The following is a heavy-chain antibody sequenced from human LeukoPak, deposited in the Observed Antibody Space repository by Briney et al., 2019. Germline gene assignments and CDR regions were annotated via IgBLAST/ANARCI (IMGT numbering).Heavy chain of an antibody. Sequence: AETLSLTCAVYGGSFSGYYWNWIRQPPGKWRECIGEIKHSGSTNNNPSLKRPVTIQLDTSKNNFSLRLSSVTAADTAVYYCARGLENWNIYVFDYWGQGTLVTVSS. CDR1: GGSFSGYY. J-gene: IGHJ4*02. CDR2: IKHSGST. V-gene: IGHV4-34*01. D-gene: IGHD1/OR15-1a*01. CDR3: ARGLENWNIYVFDY.